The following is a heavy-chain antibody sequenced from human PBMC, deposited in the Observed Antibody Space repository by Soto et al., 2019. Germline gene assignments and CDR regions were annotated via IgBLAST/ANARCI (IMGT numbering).Heavy chain of an antibody. V-gene: IGHV1-69*13. J-gene: IGHJ3*02. CDR1: GGTFSSYA. CDR3: ASRMGIAAAGTPVAFDI. D-gene: IGHD6-13*01. Sequence: GASVKVSCKASGGTFSSYATSWVRQAPGQGLEWMGGIIPIFGTANYAQKFQGRVTITADESTSTAYMELSSLRSEDTAVYYCASRMGIAAAGTPVAFDIWGQGTMVTVSS. CDR2: IIPIFGTA.